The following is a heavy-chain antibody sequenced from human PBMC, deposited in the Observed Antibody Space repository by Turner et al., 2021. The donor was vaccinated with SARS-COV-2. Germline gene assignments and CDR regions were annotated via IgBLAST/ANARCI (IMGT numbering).Heavy chain of an antibody. CDR1: GGSISSSSYY. Sequence: QLQLQESGPALVKPSETLSLTSTVSGGSISSSSYYWGWIRQPPGKGLDWIGSIYYSRNTYYNPSLKSRVTISVDTSKNQFSLRLSSVTAADTAVYYCAGEVVVLATTHYGMDVWGQGTTVTVSS. J-gene: IGHJ6*02. D-gene: IGHD2-21*01. CDR2: IYYSRNT. V-gene: IGHV4-39*01. CDR3: AGEVVVLATTHYGMDV.